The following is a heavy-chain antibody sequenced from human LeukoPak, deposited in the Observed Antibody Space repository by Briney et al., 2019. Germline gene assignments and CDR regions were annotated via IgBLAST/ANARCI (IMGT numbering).Heavy chain of an antibody. Sequence: GGSLRLSCAASGFSFSSYWMHWVRQAPGKGLVWVSRINSDGNSTSYADSVKGRFTISRDNAKNTLYLQLNSLRAEDTAVYHCARGPWFYYGSGSYPILWGQGTLVTVSS. J-gene: IGHJ4*02. V-gene: IGHV3-74*01. CDR3: ARGPWFYYGSGSYPIL. D-gene: IGHD3-10*01. CDR1: GFSFSSYW. CDR2: INSDGNST.